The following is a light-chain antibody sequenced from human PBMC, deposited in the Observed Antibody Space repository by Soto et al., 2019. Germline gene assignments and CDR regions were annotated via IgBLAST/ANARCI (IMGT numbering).Light chain of an antibody. CDR3: QQSYSAPPLT. Sequence: DIQMTQSPSALSASVGDRVTITCRASQNINIFLNWYHQKPGRAPNLLIYVASNLQNGVPSRFSGSGSGTDFSLTISSLQPEDFRSYYCQQSYSAPPLTFGAGTKVDIK. CDR1: QNINIF. J-gene: IGKJ4*01. V-gene: IGKV1-39*01. CDR2: VAS.